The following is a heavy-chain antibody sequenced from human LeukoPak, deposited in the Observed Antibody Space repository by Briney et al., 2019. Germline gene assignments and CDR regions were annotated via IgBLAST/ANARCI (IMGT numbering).Heavy chain of an antibody. D-gene: IGHD1-20*01. J-gene: IGHJ4*02. CDR3: ARDGASNWNDLGFFDY. CDR2: ISSSDSTI. Sequence: GGSLTLSCAPSGLTYSIYDVPGAPRAPGKGLEWVSYISSSDSTIYYAASAKGRFTISRDNAKNSLYLKRNSLRGEDTAVYYCARDGASNWNDLGFFDYWGEGTLVTVSS. CDR1: GLTYSIYD. V-gene: IGHV3-48*03.